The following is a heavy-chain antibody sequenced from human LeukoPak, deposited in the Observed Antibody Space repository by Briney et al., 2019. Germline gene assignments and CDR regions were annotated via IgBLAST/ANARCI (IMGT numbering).Heavy chain of an antibody. D-gene: IGHD1-26*01. CDR3: AKGRGWEASYYYYYMDV. Sequence: GGSLRLSCAASGFTFSSYGIHWVRQAPGKGLEWVAFIRYDGSNKYYTDSVKGRFTISRDNSKNTLYLQMNSLRAEDTAVHYCAKGRGWEASYYYYYMDVWGKGTTVIISS. V-gene: IGHV3-30*02. CDR2: IRYDGSNK. J-gene: IGHJ6*03. CDR1: GFTFSSYG.